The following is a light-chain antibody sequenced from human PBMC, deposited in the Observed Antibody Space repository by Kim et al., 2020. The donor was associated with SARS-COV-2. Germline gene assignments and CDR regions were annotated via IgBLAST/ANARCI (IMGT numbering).Light chain of an antibody. J-gene: IGLJ2*01. V-gene: IGLV3-1*01. CDR2: QDV. CDR3: QAYDRSIVI. Sequence: GSPGQTATISCCGDKLVEKYTSWYQQKPGQSPVLLIYQDVQRPSGIPERFSGSNSGDTATLTISGTQAVDEADYYCQAYDRSIVIFGGGTQLTVL. CDR1: KLVEKY.